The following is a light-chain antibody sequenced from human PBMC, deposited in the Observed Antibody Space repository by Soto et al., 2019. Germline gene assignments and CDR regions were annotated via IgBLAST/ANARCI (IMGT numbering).Light chain of an antibody. CDR2: GNS. CDR3: QSYDSSLSGV. J-gene: IGLJ2*01. Sequence: QSVLTQPPSVSGAPGQRVTISCTGSSSNIGAGYDVHWYQQLPGTAPKLLIYGNSNRPSGVPDRFSGSKSGTSASLAITGLQAEDEADYYCQSYDSSLSGVFGGGTKVPVL. CDR1: SSNIGAGYD. V-gene: IGLV1-40*01.